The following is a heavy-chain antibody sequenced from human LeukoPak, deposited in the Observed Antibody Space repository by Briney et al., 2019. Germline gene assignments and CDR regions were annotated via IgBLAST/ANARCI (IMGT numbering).Heavy chain of an antibody. Sequence: KTSETLSLTCTVSGGSISSYYWSWIRQPPGKGLEWIGYIYYSGSTNYNPSLKSRVTVSVDTSRNQFSLKLSSVTAADTAVYYCARDVGYYYDSSGYLNWFDPWGQGTLVTVSS. D-gene: IGHD3-22*01. V-gene: IGHV4-59*12. CDR2: IYYSGST. CDR1: GGSISSYY. CDR3: ARDVGYYYDSSGYLNWFDP. J-gene: IGHJ5*02.